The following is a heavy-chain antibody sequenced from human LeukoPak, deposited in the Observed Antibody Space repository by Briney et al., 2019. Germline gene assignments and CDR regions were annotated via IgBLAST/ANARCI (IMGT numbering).Heavy chain of an antibody. Sequence: AASVKVSCKASGYTFTGYYMHWVRQAPGQGLEWMGWINTNSGGTNYAQKFQGRVTMTRDTSISTAYMELSRLRSDDTAVYYCARSHLRYCSSTSCYDYYYYYMDVWGKGTTVTVSS. V-gene: IGHV1-2*02. CDR1: GYTFTGYY. CDR3: ARSHLRYCSSTSCYDYYYYYMDV. J-gene: IGHJ6*03. CDR2: INTNSGGT. D-gene: IGHD2-2*01.